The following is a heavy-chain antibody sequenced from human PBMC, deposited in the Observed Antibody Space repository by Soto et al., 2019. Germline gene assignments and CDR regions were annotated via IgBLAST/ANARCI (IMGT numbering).Heavy chain of an antibody. CDR2: IYYSGST. CDR1: GGSISSGGYY. CDR3: ARGVTMVRGVIHTPYFDY. J-gene: IGHJ4*02. D-gene: IGHD3-10*01. V-gene: IGHV4-31*03. Sequence: QVQLQESGPGLVKPSQTLSLTCTVSGGSISSGGYYWSWIRQHPGKGLAWIGYIYYSGSTYYNPSLKSRVTISVDTSKNHFSLKLSSVTAADTAVYYCARGVTMVRGVIHTPYFDYWGQGTLVTVSS.